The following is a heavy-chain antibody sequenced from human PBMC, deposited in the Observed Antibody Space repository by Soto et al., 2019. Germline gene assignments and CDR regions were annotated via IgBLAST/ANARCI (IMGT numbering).Heavy chain of an antibody. CDR1: GFSLSTSGVG. CDR3: AHRRRSSSWIPLTFAY. J-gene: IGHJ4*02. V-gene: IGHV2-5*02. Sequence: QITLKESGPTLVKPTQTLTLTCTFSGFSLSTSGVGVGWIRQPPGKALEWLALIYWDDDKRYSPSLKTRLTIPKDTSKTQVVLTMTNMAPVDTATYSCAHRRRSSSWIPLTFAYWGQGTLVTVSS. D-gene: IGHD6-13*01. CDR2: IYWDDDK.